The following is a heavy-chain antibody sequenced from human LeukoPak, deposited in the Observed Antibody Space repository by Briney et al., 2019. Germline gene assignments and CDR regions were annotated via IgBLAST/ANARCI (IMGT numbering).Heavy chain of an antibody. CDR3: ARESEGGWVDY. CDR1: GFTFSSYE. J-gene: IGHJ4*02. V-gene: IGHV3-48*03. CDR2: ISSSGSTI. Sequence: GGSLRLSCAASGFTFSSYEMNWVRQAPGKGLEWVSYISSSGSTIYYADSVKGRFTISRDNAKNSLYLQMSSLRAEDTAVYYCARESEGGWVDYWGQGTLVTVSS. D-gene: IGHD6-19*01.